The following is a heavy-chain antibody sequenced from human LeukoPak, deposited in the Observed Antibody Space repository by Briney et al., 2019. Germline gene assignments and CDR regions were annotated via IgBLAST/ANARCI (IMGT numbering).Heavy chain of an antibody. V-gene: IGHV3-7*03. Sequence: GGSLRLSCGASGFTFSNYWMSWVRQAPGKGLEWVINISQDGSGKNYADSVEGRFTISRDNAKNSLYLQMNSLRAEDTAVYYCARDSNGYFDYWGQGTLVTVSS. CDR1: GFTFSNYW. CDR3: ARDSNGYFDY. J-gene: IGHJ4*02. D-gene: IGHD2-8*01. CDR2: ISQDGSGK.